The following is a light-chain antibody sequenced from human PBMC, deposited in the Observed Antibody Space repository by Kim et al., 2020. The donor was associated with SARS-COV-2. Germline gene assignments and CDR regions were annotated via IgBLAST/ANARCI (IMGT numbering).Light chain of an antibody. Sequence: GQRGTISCSGSSANSGSNYVYWYQQLPGTAPKLLIYRNNQRPSGVPDRFSGSKSGTSASLAISGLRSEDEADYYCAAWDDSLSGWVFGGGTKLTVL. V-gene: IGLV1-47*01. CDR3: AAWDDSLSGWV. CDR2: RNN. CDR1: SANSGSNY. J-gene: IGLJ3*02.